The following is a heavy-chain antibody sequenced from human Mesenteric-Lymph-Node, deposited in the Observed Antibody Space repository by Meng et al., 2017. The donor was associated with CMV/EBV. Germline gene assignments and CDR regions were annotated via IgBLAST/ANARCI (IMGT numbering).Heavy chain of an antibody. V-gene: IGHV3-7*01. CDR2: IKQDGSEK. J-gene: IGHJ6*02. CDR3: ARVYDMEFAVPATYYYYYGMDV. CDR1: GFTFSSYW. Sequence: GESLKISCAASGFTFSSYWMSWVRQAPGKGLEWVANIKQDGSEKYYLDSVKGRFTISRDNAKNSLYLQMNSLRAEDTAVYYCARVYDMEFAVPATYYYYYGMDVWGQGTTVTVSS. D-gene: IGHD2-2*01.